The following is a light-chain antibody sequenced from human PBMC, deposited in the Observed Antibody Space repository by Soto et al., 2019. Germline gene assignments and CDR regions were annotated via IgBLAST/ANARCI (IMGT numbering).Light chain of an antibody. CDR3: QQTYSIPLT. V-gene: IGKV1-39*01. CDR1: QCISTY. Sequence: DIQMTQSPSSLSASVGDRVSMTCRASQCISTYLNWYQQRPGKAPNLLIYSASSLQSGVPSRFSGSGSGTDFTLTISSLQPEDFATYYCQQTYSIPLTFGPGTIVGI. J-gene: IGKJ3*01. CDR2: SAS.